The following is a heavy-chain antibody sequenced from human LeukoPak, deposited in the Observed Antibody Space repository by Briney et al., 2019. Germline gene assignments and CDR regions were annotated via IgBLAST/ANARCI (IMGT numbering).Heavy chain of an antibody. Sequence: PGGSLRLSCAVSGFTFNTYGMTWVRQAPGKGLEWVSGISGSDGSTYHADSVKGRFTISRDNSKNTLYLQMNSLRGEDTAVYYCAKALGYSSSWYPSYYYMDVWGKGTTVTFSS. CDR3: AKALGYSSSWYPSYYYMDV. D-gene: IGHD6-13*01. CDR2: ISGSDGST. CDR1: GFTFNTYG. V-gene: IGHV3-23*01. J-gene: IGHJ6*03.